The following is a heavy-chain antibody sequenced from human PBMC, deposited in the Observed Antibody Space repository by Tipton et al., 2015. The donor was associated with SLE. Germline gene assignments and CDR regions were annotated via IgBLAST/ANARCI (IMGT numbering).Heavy chain of an antibody. D-gene: IGHD3-3*01. J-gene: IGHJ4*02. Sequence: SLRLSCAASGFFVSDNYMNWARQAPGKGLEWVSIIYAGGRTFYTESVKGRFTISRDSSINTVYLQMNSLRAEDTAVYYCARRELRFLDWLGLDSWGQGTLVTVSS. CDR3: ARRELRFLDWLGLDS. CDR1: GFFVSDNY. CDR2: IYAGGRT. V-gene: IGHV3-53*05.